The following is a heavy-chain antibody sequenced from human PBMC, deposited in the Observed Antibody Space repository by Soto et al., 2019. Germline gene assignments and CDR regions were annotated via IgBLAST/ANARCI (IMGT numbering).Heavy chain of an antibody. J-gene: IGHJ6*02. CDR1: GGTFSSYA. CDR2: IIPIFGTA. Sequence: ASVKVSCKASGGTFSSYAISWVRQAPGQGLEWMGGIIPIFGTANYAQKFQGRVTITADESTSTAYMELSSLRSEDTAVYYCARGAQGVAGRHGYYGMDVWGQGTTVTVSS. CDR3: ARGAQGVAGRHGYYGMDV. D-gene: IGHD6-19*01. V-gene: IGHV1-69*13.